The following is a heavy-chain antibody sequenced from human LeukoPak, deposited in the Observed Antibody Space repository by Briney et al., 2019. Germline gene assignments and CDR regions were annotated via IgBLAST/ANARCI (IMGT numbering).Heavy chain of an antibody. CDR2: IKQDGSEK. J-gene: IGHJ5*02. CDR3: ARDAFYYDSSGYYYYWFDP. D-gene: IGHD3-22*01. Sequence: GGSLRLSCAASGFTFSSYWMSWVRQAPGKGLEWVANIKQDGSEKYYVDSVKGRFTISRDNAKNSLYLQMNSLRAEDTAVYYWARDAFYYDSSGYYYYWFDPWGQGTLVTVSS. V-gene: IGHV3-7*03. CDR1: GFTFSSYW.